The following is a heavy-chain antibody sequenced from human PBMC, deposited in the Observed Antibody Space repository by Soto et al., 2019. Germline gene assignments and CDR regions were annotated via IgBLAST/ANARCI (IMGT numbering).Heavy chain of an antibody. V-gene: IGHV3-64*01. D-gene: IGHD6-19*01. J-gene: IGHJ4*02. CDR2: ISSNGDIT. Sequence: GGPLRLSCAASGFTFSTYPMHWVRQAPGKGLEYVSAISSNGDITYYGNSVRGRFTISRDNSKNTLYLQMGSLRPEDMAVYYCARESGWYEYWGQGTLVTVSS. CDR1: GFTFSTYP. CDR3: ARESGWYEY.